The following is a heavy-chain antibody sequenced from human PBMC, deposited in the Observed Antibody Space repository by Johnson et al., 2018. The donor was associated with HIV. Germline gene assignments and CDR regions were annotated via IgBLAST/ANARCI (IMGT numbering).Heavy chain of an antibody. CDR1: GFTLSTYA. Sequence: QVQLVESGGVVVQPGGSLRLYCAASGFTLSTYAVHWVRQAPGKGLEWVAVLSYDGSIKYYADSVRGRFTISRDNSKNTLYLQMNSLRAEDTAVYYCARSYSGSTWDAFDIWGQGTLVTVSS. CDR3: ARSYSGSTWDAFDI. CDR2: LSYDGSIK. J-gene: IGHJ3*02. V-gene: IGHV3-30*04. D-gene: IGHD1-26*01.